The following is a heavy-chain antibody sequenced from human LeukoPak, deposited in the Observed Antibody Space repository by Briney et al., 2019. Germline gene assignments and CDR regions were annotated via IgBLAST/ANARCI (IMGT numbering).Heavy chain of an antibody. CDR2: ISYDGSNK. Sequence: GGSLRLSCAASGFTFSSYAMHWVRQAPGKGLEGVAVISYDGSNKYYADSVKGRFTISRDNSKNTLYLQMNSLRAEDTAVYYCARGSDVLLWFGESKYWGQGTLVTVSS. V-gene: IGHV3-30*04. J-gene: IGHJ4*02. CDR3: ARGSDVLLWFGESKY. CDR1: GFTFSSYA. D-gene: IGHD3-10*01.